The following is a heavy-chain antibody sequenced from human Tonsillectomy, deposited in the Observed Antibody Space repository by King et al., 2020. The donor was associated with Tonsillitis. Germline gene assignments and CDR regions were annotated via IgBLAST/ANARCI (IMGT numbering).Heavy chain of an antibody. CDR3: TRHPYDSSGFWYMDV. CDR2: IRSNFNTYAT. V-gene: IGHV3-73*02. CDR1: GLTFSGSA. Sequence: VQLVESGGGLVQPGESLKLSCAASGLTFSGSAMHWVRQASGKGLEWVGRIRSNFNTYATEYAASVKGRFTISRDDSKNTAYLQMNSLKTEDTAVYYCTRHPYDSSGFWYMDVWGKGTTVTVSS. J-gene: IGHJ6*03. D-gene: IGHD3-22*01.